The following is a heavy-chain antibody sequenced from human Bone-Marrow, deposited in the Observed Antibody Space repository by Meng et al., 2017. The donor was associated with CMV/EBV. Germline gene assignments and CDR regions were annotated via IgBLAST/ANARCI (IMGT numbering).Heavy chain of an antibody. D-gene: IGHD2-2*01. Sequence: GESLKLCCTAPGFTFSSYDFHWVRQATGKGLEWVSAIGTTGDTYYPDSVRGGFSISRENAKNSLYLQMNSLTAGNTAVYYCAKSTTSAYYFDDWGQGTLVTVSS. V-gene: IGHV3-13*01. CDR2: IGTTGDT. J-gene: IGHJ4*02. CDR1: GFTFSSYD. CDR3: AKSTTSAYYFDD.